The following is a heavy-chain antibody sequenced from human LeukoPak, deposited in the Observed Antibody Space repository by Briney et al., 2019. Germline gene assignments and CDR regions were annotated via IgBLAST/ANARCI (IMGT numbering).Heavy chain of an antibody. V-gene: IGHV3-30*04. J-gene: IGHJ4*02. CDR1: GFTFSSYA. Sequence: GRSLRLSCAASGFTFSSYAMHWVRQAPGKGLEWVAVISYDGSNKYYADSVKGRFTISRDNSKNTLYLQMNSLRAEDTAVYYCASSSNYDGDFDQYYFDYWGQGTLVTVSS. CDR2: ISYDGSNK. D-gene: IGHD4-11*01. CDR3: ASSSNYDGDFDQYYFDY.